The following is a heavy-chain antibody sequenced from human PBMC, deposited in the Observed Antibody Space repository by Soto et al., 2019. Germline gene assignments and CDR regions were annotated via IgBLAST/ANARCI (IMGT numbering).Heavy chain of an antibody. J-gene: IGHJ4*02. CDR3: AILPGYSSGYEFDY. CDR1: GFTFSSYW. Sequence: PGGSLRLSCAASGFTFSSYWMHWVRQAPGKGLVWVSRINSDGSSTSYADSVKGRFTISRDNAKNTLYLQMNSLRAEDTAVYYCAILPGYSSGYEFDYWGQGTLVTVSS. CDR2: INSDGSST. D-gene: IGHD6-19*01. V-gene: IGHV3-74*01.